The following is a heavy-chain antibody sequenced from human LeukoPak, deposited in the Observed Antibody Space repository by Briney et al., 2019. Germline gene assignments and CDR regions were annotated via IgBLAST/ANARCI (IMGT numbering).Heavy chain of an antibody. Sequence: PGGSLRLSCAASGFTVSSNHMSWVRQAPGKGLEWVSVIYSGGSTHYADSVKGRFTISRDNSKNTLYLQMNSLRAEDTAVYYCARDGSSSAGYYFDYWGQGTLVTVSS. CDR3: ARDGSSSAGYYFDY. V-gene: IGHV3-66*01. CDR2: IYSGGST. D-gene: IGHD2-15*01. CDR1: GFTVSSNH. J-gene: IGHJ4*02.